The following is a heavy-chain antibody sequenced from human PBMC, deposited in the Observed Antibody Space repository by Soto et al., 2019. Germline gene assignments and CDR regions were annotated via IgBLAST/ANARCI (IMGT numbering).Heavy chain of an antibody. D-gene: IGHD2-15*01. Sequence: QVQLVESGGGVVQPGRSLRLSCAASGFTFNNYGIHWVRQAPGKGLEWVAAISNDGSDKYYGDSVKGRLAISRDNSRNTVYLQMNSLRTEDTAMYYCAKDQALVASHGIDWGQGTMVTVSS. V-gene: IGHV3-30*18. J-gene: IGHJ3*01. CDR1: GFTFNNYG. CDR3: AKDQALVASHGID. CDR2: ISNDGSDK.